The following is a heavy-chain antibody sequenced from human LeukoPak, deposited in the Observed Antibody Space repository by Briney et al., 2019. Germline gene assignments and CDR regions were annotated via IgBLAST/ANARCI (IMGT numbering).Heavy chain of an antibody. Sequence: SETLSLTCTVSGGSISSSGYYWGWIRQPPGKCLEWIGSIDFRGNTYYIPSLMSRLTISADTAKNQFSLKLSSVTAADTAVYYCTREPVPWGQGTLVTVSS. J-gene: IGHJ4*02. CDR3: TREPVP. CDR1: GGSISSSGYY. CDR2: IDFRGNT. V-gene: IGHV4-39*07. D-gene: IGHD6-19*01.